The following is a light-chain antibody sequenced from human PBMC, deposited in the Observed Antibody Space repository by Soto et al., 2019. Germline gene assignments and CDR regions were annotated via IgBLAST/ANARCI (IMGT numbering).Light chain of an antibody. Sequence: QSALTQPASVSGSPGQSITISCTGTSSDVGGYNYVSWYQQHPGKAPKLMIYYVSNRPSGVSNRFSGSKSGNTASLTISGLQAEDVADYYCSSYTSRSTLVVVGGGGQLTV. CDR1: SSDVGGYNY. V-gene: IGLV2-14*01. CDR2: YVS. J-gene: IGLJ2*01. CDR3: SSYTSRSTLVV.